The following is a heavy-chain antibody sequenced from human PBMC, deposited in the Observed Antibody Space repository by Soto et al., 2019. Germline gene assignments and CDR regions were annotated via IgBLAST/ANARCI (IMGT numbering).Heavy chain of an antibody. CDR3: ARGWCGPDV. Sequence: EVQLVESGGGLVQPGGSLRLSCAASGFTFSGRSMHWVRQAPGKGLVWVSGIDNAGTDSTYADSVKGRFTRSRDNAKNTLYLQMNSLSVEDTAVYYCARGWCGPDVWVKGTTVTVSS. V-gene: IGHV3-74*01. J-gene: IGHJ6*04. D-gene: IGHD3-10*01. CDR2: IDNAGTDS. CDR1: GFTFSGRS.